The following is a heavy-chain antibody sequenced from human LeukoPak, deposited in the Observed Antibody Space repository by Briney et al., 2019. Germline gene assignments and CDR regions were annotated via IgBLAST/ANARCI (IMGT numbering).Heavy chain of an antibody. V-gene: IGHV4-59*08. CDR1: GGSITSYY. J-gene: IGHJ6*02. D-gene: IGHD1-26*01. Sequence: SETLSLTCTVSGGSITSYYWSWIRQPPGKGLEFIGYIFYSGSTDYNLSLKGRVTISVDTSKNQFSLKLSSVTAADTAVYYCARHMNSGTYPMDVWGQGTTVTVSS. CDR3: ARHMNSGTYPMDV. CDR2: IFYSGST.